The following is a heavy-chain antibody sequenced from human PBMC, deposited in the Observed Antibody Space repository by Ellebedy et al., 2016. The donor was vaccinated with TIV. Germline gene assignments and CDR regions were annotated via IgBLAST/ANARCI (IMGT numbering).Heavy chain of an antibody. V-gene: IGHV4-59*01. Sequence: SETLSLXCTVSGGSISSYYWSWIRQPPGKGLEWIGYIYYSGSTNYNPSLKSRVTISVDTSKNQFSLKLSSVTAADTAVYYCARTAVATDAFDIWGQGTMVTVSS. D-gene: IGHD4-11*01. CDR2: IYYSGST. CDR3: ARTAVATDAFDI. J-gene: IGHJ3*02. CDR1: GGSISSYY.